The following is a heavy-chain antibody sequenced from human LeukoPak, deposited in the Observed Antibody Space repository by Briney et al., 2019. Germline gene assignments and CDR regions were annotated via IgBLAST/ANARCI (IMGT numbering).Heavy chain of an antibody. CDR2: IYYTGST. Sequence: PSETLSLTCTVSGGSTSSSSYYWSWVRQPPGKGLEWIGSIYYTGSTYYNPSLKRRVTISLDTSKNQFSLKLISVTAADTAVYYCARHRKVDTAGDYWGQGTLVTVSS. CDR3: ARHRKVDTAGDY. V-gene: IGHV4-39*01. D-gene: IGHD5-18*01. J-gene: IGHJ4*02. CDR1: GGSTSSSSYY.